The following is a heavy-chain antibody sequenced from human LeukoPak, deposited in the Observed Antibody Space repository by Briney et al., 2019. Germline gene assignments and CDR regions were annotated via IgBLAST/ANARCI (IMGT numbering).Heavy chain of an antibody. CDR1: GFTFSSYA. D-gene: IGHD6-19*01. V-gene: IGHV3-23*01. Sequence: GGSLRLSCAASGFTFSSYAMSWVRQAPGKGLEWVSTIGGSGGGTYYAESVKGRFIISRDTSKNTLFLQMNSLRAEDTALYYCARNDFGSGWLGDYWSQGTLVTVFS. CDR3: ARNDFGSGWLGDY. J-gene: IGHJ4*02. CDR2: IGGSGGGT.